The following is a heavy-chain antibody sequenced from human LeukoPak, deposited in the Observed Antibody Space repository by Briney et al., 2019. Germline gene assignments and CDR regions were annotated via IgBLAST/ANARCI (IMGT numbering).Heavy chain of an antibody. CDR3: AKARPAAEVDY. CDR2: INTGGEIT. CDR1: GFTFSSYS. V-gene: IGHV3-23*01. D-gene: IGHD2-2*01. J-gene: IGHJ4*02. Sequence: GGSLRLSCAATGFTFSSYSMHWVRQAPGKGLEWVSVINTGGEITYYADSVKGRFTISRDNSKSTLYLQMNSLRVDDTAVYYCAKARPAAEVDYWGQGTLVTVSS.